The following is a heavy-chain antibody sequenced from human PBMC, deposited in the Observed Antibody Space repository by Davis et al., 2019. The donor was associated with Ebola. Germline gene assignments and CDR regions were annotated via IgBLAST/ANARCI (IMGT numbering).Heavy chain of an antibody. J-gene: IGHJ4*02. CDR3: AREGSSWYSDY. D-gene: IGHD6-13*01. V-gene: IGHV3-7*01. CDR2: IKQDGSEK. Sequence: GESLKISCAASGFTFSSYWMSWVRQAPGKGLEWVANIKQDGSEKYYVDSVKGRFTISRDNAKNSLYLQMNSLRAEDTAVYYCAREGSSWYSDYWGQGTLVTVSS. CDR1: GFTFSSYW.